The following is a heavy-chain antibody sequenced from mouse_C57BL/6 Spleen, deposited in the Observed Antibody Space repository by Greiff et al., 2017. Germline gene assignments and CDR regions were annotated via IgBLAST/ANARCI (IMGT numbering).Heavy chain of an antibody. CDR3: ARCGDYYGSSYWYFDV. CDR1: GYTFTNYW. Sequence: QVQLKESGAELVRPGTSVKMSCKASGYTFTNYWIGWAKQRPGHGLEWIGDIYPGGGYTNYNEKFKGKATLTADKSSSTAYMQFSSLTSEDSAIYYCARCGDYYGSSYWYFDVWGTGTTVTVSS. CDR2: IYPGGGYT. J-gene: IGHJ1*03. D-gene: IGHD1-1*01. V-gene: IGHV1-63*01.